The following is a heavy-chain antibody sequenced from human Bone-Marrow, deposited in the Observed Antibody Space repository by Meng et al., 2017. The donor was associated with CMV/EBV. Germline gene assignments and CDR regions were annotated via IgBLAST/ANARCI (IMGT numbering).Heavy chain of an antibody. J-gene: IGHJ6*02. V-gene: IGHV3-13*01. Sequence: GFLRLSCAASGFTFSSYDMHWVRQATGKGLEWVSAIGTAGDTYYSGSVKGRFTISRENAKNSLYLQMNSLRAGDTAVYYCARGFRYDFWSGYSGGGMDVWGQGTTVTVSS. CDR1: GFTFSSYD. CDR3: ARGFRYDFWSGYSGGGMDV. CDR2: IGTAGDT. D-gene: IGHD3-3*01.